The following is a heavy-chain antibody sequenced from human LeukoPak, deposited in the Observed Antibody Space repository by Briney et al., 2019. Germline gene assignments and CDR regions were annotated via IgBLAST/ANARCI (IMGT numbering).Heavy chain of an antibody. CDR3: ARAAPPRFYDSSGYYFDY. CDR2: IYYSGST. D-gene: IGHD3-22*01. V-gene: IGHV4-61*08. Sequence: SQTLSLTCTVSGGSISSGDYYWSWIRQPPGKGLEWIGYIYYSGSTNYNPSLKSRVTISVDTSKNQFSLKLSSVTAADTAVYYCARAAPPRFYDSSGYYFDYWGQGTLVTVSS. CDR1: GGSISSGDYY. J-gene: IGHJ4*02.